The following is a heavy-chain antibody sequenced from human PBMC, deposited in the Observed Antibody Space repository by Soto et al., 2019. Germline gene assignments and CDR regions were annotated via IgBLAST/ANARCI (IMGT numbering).Heavy chain of an antibody. Sequence: QVQLQESGPGLVKPSQTLSLTCNVSGGSISSGDYYWSWLRQTPGKGLEWIGYIYYSGSTYSNTSLKGRVTISVDTSKNQFSLKLSSVTAADTAVYYCAKGSWVVVTAPDAFDIWGQGTMVTVSS. CDR3: AKGSWVVVTAPDAFDI. D-gene: IGHD2-21*02. CDR2: IYYSGST. CDR1: GGSISSGDYY. V-gene: IGHV4-30-4*01. J-gene: IGHJ3*02.